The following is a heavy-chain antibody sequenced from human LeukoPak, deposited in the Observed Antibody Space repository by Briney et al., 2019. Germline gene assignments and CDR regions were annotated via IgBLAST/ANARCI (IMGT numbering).Heavy chain of an antibody. V-gene: IGHV6-1*01. J-gene: IGHJ5*02. D-gene: IGHD3-10*01. CDR1: GDSVSGGSAG. CDR3: TGGGLVRGTLHWFDP. CDR2: IYYRSKWYS. Sequence: SQTLSLTCAISGDSVSGGSAGWNWIRQSASRGLELLGRIYYRSKWYSDYAISLKSRITINPDTSRNQFSLQLNSVTHDDTAVYYCTGGGLVRGTLHWFDPWGQGTLVTVSS.